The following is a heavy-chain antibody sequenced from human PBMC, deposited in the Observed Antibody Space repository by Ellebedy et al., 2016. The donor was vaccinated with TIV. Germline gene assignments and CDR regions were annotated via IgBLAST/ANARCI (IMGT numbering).Heavy chain of an antibody. Sequence: GESLKISCAASGVTFSTAWMSWVRQAPGNGLEWVGRIKSQTAGGTADYGTPVKGRFIISREDSKNTLYLQMNSLKTEDTAVYYCTIDFVVVVAATPYYWGQGTLVTVSS. CDR1: GVTFSTAW. CDR2: IKSQTAGGTA. D-gene: IGHD2-15*01. J-gene: IGHJ4*02. CDR3: TIDFVVVVAATPYY. V-gene: IGHV3-15*01.